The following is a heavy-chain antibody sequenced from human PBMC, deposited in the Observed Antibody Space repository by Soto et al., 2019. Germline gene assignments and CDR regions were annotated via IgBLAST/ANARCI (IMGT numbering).Heavy chain of an antibody. CDR3: AREPARPHRDDLDF. V-gene: IGHV1-69*01. CDR1: GGTFNSYA. D-gene: IGHD6-6*01. CDR2: IIPIFGTT. J-gene: IGHJ4*02. Sequence: QVQLVQSGAEVKKPGSSVKVSCKASGGTFNSYAFTWVRQAPGQGLEWMGGIIPIFGTTNYAQKFQGRVTITADESTSTAYMEMSSLGSEATDVYFCAREPARPHRDDLDFWGQGTLVTVSS.